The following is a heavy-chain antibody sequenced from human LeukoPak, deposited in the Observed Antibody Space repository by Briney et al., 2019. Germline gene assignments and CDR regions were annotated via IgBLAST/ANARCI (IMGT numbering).Heavy chain of an antibody. V-gene: IGHV4-39*07. J-gene: IGHJ4*02. D-gene: IGHD4-17*01. Sequence: SETLSLTCTVSGDSISSSTHYWGWIRQPPGKGLEWIGSFYYSGSTYYNPSLKSRVTISVDTSKNRFSLKLSSVTAADTAVYYCARAPDDDYGLDYWGQGTLVTVSS. CDR2: FYYSGST. CDR3: ARAPDDDYGLDY. CDR1: GDSISSSTHY.